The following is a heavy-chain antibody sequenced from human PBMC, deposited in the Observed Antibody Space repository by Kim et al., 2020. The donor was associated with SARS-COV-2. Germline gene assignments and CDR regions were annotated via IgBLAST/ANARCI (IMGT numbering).Heavy chain of an antibody. CDR2: IIPIFGTA. CDR3: ASRTGAWRYSSWDYGMDV. D-gene: IGHD6-13*01. J-gene: IGHJ6*02. Sequence: SVKVSCKASGGTFSSYAISWVRQAPGQGLEWMGGIIPIFGTANYAQKFQGRVTITADESTSTAYMELSSLRSEDTAVYYCASRTGAWRYSSWDYGMDVWGQGTTVTVSS. V-gene: IGHV1-69*13. CDR1: GGTFSSYA.